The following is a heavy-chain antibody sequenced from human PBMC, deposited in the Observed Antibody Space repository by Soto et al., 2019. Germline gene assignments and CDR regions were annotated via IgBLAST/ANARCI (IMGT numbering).Heavy chain of an antibody. V-gene: IGHV4-39*07. CDR3: ARGRIQLWYPFDY. D-gene: IGHD5-18*01. J-gene: IGHJ4*02. CDR2: ISYSGST. CDR1: GGSISSDSYY. Sequence: SETLSLTCTVSGGSISSDSYYWGWIRQSPEKGLEWIASISYSGSTYYNPTLKSRLIISVDTSKRQFSLKLSSVTAADTAVYYCARGRIQLWYPFDYWGQGTLVTVSS.